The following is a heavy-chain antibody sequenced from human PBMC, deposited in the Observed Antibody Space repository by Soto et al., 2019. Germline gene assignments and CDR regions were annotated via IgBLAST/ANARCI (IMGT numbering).Heavy chain of an antibody. D-gene: IGHD4-17*01. V-gene: IGHV1-69*12. CDR2: IIPIFGTA. Sequence: QVQLVQSGAEVKKPGSSVKVSCKASGGTFSSYAISWVRQAPGQGLEWMGGIIPIFGTANYAQKFQGRVTITADESTSTAYRELSSLRSEDTAVYYCARAILPCGDYVTPYYYGMDVWGQGTTVTVPS. CDR1: GGTFSSYA. J-gene: IGHJ6*02. CDR3: ARAILPCGDYVTPYYYGMDV.